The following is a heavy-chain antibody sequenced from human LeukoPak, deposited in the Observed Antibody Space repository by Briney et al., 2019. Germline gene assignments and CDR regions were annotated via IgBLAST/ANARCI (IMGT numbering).Heavy chain of an antibody. V-gene: IGHV3-7*03. CDR2: IKQDGSEK. D-gene: IGHD5-24*01. CDR3: AKGGDGYNYYFDY. CDR1: GFTFSGSG. Sequence: PGGSLRLSCAASGFTFSGSGMHWVRQAPGKGLEWVANIKQDGSEKYYVDSVKGRFTISRDNAKNSLYLQMNSLRAEDTAVYYCAKGGDGYNYYFDYWGQETLVTVSS. J-gene: IGHJ4*02.